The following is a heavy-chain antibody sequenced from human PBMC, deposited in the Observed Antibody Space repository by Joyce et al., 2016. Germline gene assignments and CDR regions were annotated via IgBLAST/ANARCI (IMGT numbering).Heavy chain of an antibody. CDR2: IWPSDSDT. J-gene: IGHJ4*02. Sequence: VQLVQSGTELKKPGESLKISCQASGYNFASYWIAWVRQMPGKGLEYMGIIWPSDSDTKYSPSFQGEFTISVDESINTAYLQWSSLKASDSAIYYCARRRGSADYWGQGTQVIVSS. D-gene: IGHD2-15*01. CDR3: ARRRGSADY. CDR1: GYNFASYW. V-gene: IGHV5-51*01.